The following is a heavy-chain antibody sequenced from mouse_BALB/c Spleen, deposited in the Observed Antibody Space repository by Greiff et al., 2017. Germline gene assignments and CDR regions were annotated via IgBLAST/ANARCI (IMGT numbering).Heavy chain of an antibody. CDR1: GYTFTSYW. J-gene: IGHJ2*01. D-gene: IGHD2-1*01. V-gene: IGHV1-69*02. CDR3: ARVDGNY. CDR2: IDPSDSYT. Sequence: QVQLQQPGAELVKPGASVKLSCKASGYTFTSYWMHWVKQRPGQGLEWIGEIDPSDSYTNYNQKFKGKATLTVDKSSSTAYMQLSSLTSEDSAVYYCARVDGNYWGQGTTRTVSS.